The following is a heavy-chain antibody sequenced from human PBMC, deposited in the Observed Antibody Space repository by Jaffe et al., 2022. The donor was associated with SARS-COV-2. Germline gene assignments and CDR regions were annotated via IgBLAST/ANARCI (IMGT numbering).Heavy chain of an antibody. V-gene: IGHV4-59*01. Sequence: QVQLQESGPGLVKPSETLSLTCTVSGGSISSYYWSWIRQPPGKGLEWIGYIYYSGSTNYNPSLKSRVTISVDTSKNQFSLKLSSVTAADTAVYYCARGSPYYYGSGSYLLGNGGDYYYYMDVWGKGTTVTVSS. CDR2: IYYSGST. CDR1: GGSISSYY. J-gene: IGHJ6*03. CDR3: ARGSPYYYGSGSYLLGNGGDYYYYMDV. D-gene: IGHD3-10*01.